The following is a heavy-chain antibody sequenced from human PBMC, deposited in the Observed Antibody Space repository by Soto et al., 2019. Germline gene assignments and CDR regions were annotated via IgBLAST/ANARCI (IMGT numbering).Heavy chain of an antibody. CDR2: IMPIFGRA. Sequence: QVQLVQSGAEVKKPGSSVKVSCKASGGTFSNYAFSWVRQAPGQGLEWLGGIMPIFGRAAYAKEFRGRVTIAGDETTTTAHMELRSLRAEHTAVYYWASWLKEAGIGGNYYHGMDVWGQGTTVTVSS. J-gene: IGHJ6*01. V-gene: IGHV1-69*12. CDR1: GGTFSNYA. D-gene: IGHD6-19*01. CDR3: ASWLKEAGIGGNYYHGMDV.